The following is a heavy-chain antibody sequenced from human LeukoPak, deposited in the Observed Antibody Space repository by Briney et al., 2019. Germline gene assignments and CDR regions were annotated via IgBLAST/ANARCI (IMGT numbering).Heavy chain of an antibody. J-gene: IGHJ4*02. Sequence: SETLSLTCTVSGGSISNSSYYCAWIRQPPGEGLEWIGSIYDSVNPFYTPSPTSPVTILVATSNTQFSLEVDSVTAADTAMYYCANQLDTTGYYTGFIDSWGQGALVTVSS. CDR1: GGSISNSSYY. V-gene: IGHV4-39*01. CDR3: ANQLDTTGYYTGFIDS. D-gene: IGHD3/OR15-3a*01. CDR2: IYDSVNP.